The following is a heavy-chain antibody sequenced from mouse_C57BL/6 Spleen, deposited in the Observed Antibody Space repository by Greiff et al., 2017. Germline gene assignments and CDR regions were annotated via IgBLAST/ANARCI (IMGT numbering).Heavy chain of an antibody. Sequence: QVQLQQPGAELVRPGSSVKLSCKASGYTFTSYWMHWVKQRPIQGLEWIGNIDPSDSETHYTQKFKDKATLTVDKSSSTAYMQLSSLTSEDSAVYYCARFGTRQLRPWFADWGQGTLVTVSA. CDR3: ARFGTRQLRPWFAD. CDR2: IDPSDSET. D-gene: IGHD3-2*02. J-gene: IGHJ3*01. CDR1: GYTFTSYW. V-gene: IGHV1-52*01.